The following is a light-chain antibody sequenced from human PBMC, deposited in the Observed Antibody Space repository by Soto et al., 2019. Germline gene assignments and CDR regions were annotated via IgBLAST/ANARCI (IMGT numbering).Light chain of an antibody. CDR3: MQGTHWLPT. J-gene: IGKJ1*01. V-gene: IGKV2-30*01. Sequence: DVVMTQSPLSLPVTLGQPASISCRSSQILVYSDGNTYLNWFQQRPGQSPRRLIYKVSNRDSGVPDRFSGSGSGTDFTLKISRVEAEDVGVYYCMQGTHWLPTFGQGTKVDIK. CDR1: QILVYSDGNTY. CDR2: KVS.